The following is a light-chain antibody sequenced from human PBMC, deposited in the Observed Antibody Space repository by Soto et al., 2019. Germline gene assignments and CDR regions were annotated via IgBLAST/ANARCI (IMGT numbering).Light chain of an antibody. V-gene: IGKV3-15*01. CDR2: AAS. CDR1: QSFSSN. Sequence: ELVMTQSPATLSVSPGERATLSCRASQSFSSNVAWYQQKPGQAPRVLIYAASTRATGIPDRFSGSGSGTEFTLTISSLHSEDFGVYYCQQYDNWWTFGQGTKVDIK. CDR3: QQYDNWWT. J-gene: IGKJ1*01.